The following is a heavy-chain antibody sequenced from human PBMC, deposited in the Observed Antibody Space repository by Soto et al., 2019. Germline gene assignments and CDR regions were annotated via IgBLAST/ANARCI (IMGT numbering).Heavy chain of an antibody. J-gene: IGHJ4*02. Sequence: ASVKVSCKASGYTFTSYAMHWVRQAPGQRLEWMGWINAGNGNTKYSQKFQGRVTITRDTSASTAYMELSSLRSEDTAVYYCARAYNTIWYSFDYWGQGTLVTVSS. V-gene: IGHV1-3*01. CDR3: ARAYNTIWYSFDY. D-gene: IGHD6-13*01. CDR2: INAGNGNT. CDR1: GYTFTSYA.